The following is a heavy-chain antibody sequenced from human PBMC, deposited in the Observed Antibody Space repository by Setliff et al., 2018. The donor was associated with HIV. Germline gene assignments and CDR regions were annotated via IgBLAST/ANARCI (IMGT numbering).Heavy chain of an antibody. CDR3: ARDTEMVKEGTDC. V-gene: IGHV4-39*01. CDR2: ISYSGST. D-gene: IGHD5-18*01. J-gene: IGHJ4*02. CDR1: GGSVIISHYY. Sequence: PSETLSLTCTVSGGSVIISHYYWAWIRQPPGKGLEWIGSISYSGSTYYNPSLKSRITISVDTSKNQFSLKLTSVTAADTAVYYCARDTEMVKEGTDCWGQGTLVTVSS.